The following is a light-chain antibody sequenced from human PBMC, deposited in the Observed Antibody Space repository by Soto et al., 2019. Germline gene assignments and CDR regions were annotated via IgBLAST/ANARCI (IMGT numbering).Light chain of an antibody. CDR2: EVT. V-gene: IGLV2-14*01. J-gene: IGLJ3*02. CDR1: SSDVGEDKY. CDR3: SSQTTTSRV. Sequence: QSALTQPASVSGSPGQSIIISCTGSSSDVGEDKYVSWYQQHPGKAPKLIISEVTNRPSGVSDRFSGSKSGNTASLTISGLQVDDEADYYCSSQTTTSRVFGGGTKVTVL.